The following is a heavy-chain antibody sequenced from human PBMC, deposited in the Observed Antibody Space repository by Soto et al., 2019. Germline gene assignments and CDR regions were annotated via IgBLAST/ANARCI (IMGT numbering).Heavy chain of an antibody. CDR2: INPSGGST. CDR3: ARDLSRAAPPTRTHDAFDI. V-gene: IGHV1-46*03. J-gene: IGHJ3*02. CDR1: GYTFTSYY. Sequence: ASVKVSCKASGYTFTSYYMHWVRQAPGQGLEWMGIINPSGGSTSYAQKFQGRVTMTRDTSTSTVYMELSSLRSEDTAVYYCARDLSRAAPPTRTHDAFDIWGQGTMVTVSS. D-gene: IGHD6-6*01.